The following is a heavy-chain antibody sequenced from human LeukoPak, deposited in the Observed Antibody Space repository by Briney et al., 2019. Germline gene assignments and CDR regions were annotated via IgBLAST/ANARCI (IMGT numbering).Heavy chain of an antibody. CDR2: SSGSGVST. Sequence: GGSLRLSCAASGFTFSDYAMIWVRQTAGKEREGVASSSGSGVSTFYADSVKGRFIISRGKSKHTVHLQMNSLRANDAAIYYCAKGAEVGGGYYTCDSWGQGTLVTVSS. D-gene: IGHD3-22*01. V-gene: IGHV3-23*01. CDR1: GFTFSDYA. CDR3: AKGAEVGGGYYTCDS. J-gene: IGHJ4*02.